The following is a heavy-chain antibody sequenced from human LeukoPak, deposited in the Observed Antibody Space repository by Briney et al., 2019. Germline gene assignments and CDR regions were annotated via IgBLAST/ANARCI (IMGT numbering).Heavy chain of an antibody. V-gene: IGHV4-4*07. CDR3: ARDFKRKEWFGDRNWFDP. D-gene: IGHD3-10*01. J-gene: IGHJ5*02. Sequence: SVTLSLTCTVSGGSISSYYWSWIRQPAGKGLEWIGRIYTSGSTNYNPSLKSRVTMSVDTSKNQFSLELSSVTAADTAVYYCARDFKRKEWFGDRNWFDPWGQGTLVTVSS. CDR1: GGSISSYY. CDR2: IYTSGST.